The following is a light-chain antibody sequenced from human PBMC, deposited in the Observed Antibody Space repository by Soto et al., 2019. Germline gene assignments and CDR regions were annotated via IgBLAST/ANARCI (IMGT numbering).Light chain of an antibody. Sequence: EIVMTQSPATLSVSPGERATLSCRASQSVSSDLVWYQQKPGQAPRLLIYDAYTRATGIPARFSGSGSGTEFTLTISRLEPEDFAIYYCQQYGNSPWTFGQGTKVEIK. V-gene: IGKV3-15*01. CDR2: DAY. CDR1: QSVSSD. CDR3: QQYGNSPWT. J-gene: IGKJ1*01.